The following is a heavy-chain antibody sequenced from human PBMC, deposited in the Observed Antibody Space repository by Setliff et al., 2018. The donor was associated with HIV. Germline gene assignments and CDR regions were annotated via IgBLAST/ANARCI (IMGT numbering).Heavy chain of an antibody. V-gene: IGHV4-59*01. CDR3: ARARGNTYYYYYMDV. Sequence: SETLSLTSTVSGGSISRFYWSWIRQPPGKGLEWIGYICYSGNAKYNPSLKSRVTISVDTSRNQFSLNLRSATAADTAVYYCARARGNTYYYYYMDVWGKGTTVTVSS. CDR1: GGSISRFY. CDR2: ICYSGNA. D-gene: IGHD4-4*01. J-gene: IGHJ6*03.